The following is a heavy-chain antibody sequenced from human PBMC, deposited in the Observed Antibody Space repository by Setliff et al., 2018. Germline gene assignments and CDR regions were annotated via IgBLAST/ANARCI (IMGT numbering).Heavy chain of an antibody. D-gene: IGHD3-22*01. CDR3: AREGVDSRSSTDYRYYMDV. CDR1: GGSISSSY. J-gene: IGHJ6*03. CDR2: IYYGGTT. Sequence: PSETLSLTCTVSGGSISSSYWSWIRQPPGKGLEWTGYIYYGGTTNYNPSLKSRVSISLDTSKSQFSLRLSSLTAADTAVYYCAREGVDSRSSTDYRYYMDVWGKGTTVTVSS. V-gene: IGHV4-59*12.